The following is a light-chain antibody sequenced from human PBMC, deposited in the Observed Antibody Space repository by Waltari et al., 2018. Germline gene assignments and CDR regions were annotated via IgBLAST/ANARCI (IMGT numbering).Light chain of an antibody. Sequence: DIQMTQSPSSLSASVGDRVTITCRAGQSISSRLAWYQQKPGKAPKLLIYDASSLEIGVPSRFSGSGSGTEFTLTISSLQPDDFATFYCQHYNSYPWTFGQGTKVEIK. CDR2: DAS. J-gene: IGKJ1*01. CDR1: QSISSR. V-gene: IGKV1-5*01. CDR3: QHYNSYPWT.